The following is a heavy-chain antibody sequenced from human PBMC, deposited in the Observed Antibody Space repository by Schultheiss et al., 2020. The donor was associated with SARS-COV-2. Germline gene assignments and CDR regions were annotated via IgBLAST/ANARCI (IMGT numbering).Heavy chain of an antibody. Sequence: ASVKVSCKASGGTFSSYAISWVRQAPGQGLEWMGGINPNSGGTNYAQKFQGWVTMTRDTSISTAYMELSRLRSDDTAVYYCARGYDILTGYPGSSEYAFDIWGQGTMVTVSS. CDR1: GGTFSSYA. J-gene: IGHJ3*02. D-gene: IGHD3-9*01. CDR2: INPNSGGT. CDR3: ARGYDILTGYPGSSEYAFDI. V-gene: IGHV1-2*04.